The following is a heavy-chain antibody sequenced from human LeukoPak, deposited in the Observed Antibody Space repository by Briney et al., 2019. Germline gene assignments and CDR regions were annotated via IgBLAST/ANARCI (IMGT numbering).Heavy chain of an antibody. V-gene: IGHV4-30-2*01. CDR1: GGSISSGGYS. Sequence: PSETLSLTCAVSGGSISSGGYSWSWIRQPPGKGLEWIGYIYHSGSTYYNPSLKSRVTISVDRSKNQFSLKLSSVTAADTAVYYCARARRDGYNEFDYWGQGTLVTVSS. D-gene: IGHD5-24*01. J-gene: IGHJ4*02. CDR3: ARARRDGYNEFDY. CDR2: IYHSGST.